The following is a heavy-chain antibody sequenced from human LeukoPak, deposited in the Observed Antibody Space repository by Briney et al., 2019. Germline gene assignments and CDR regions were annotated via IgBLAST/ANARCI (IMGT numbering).Heavy chain of an antibody. J-gene: IGHJ6*03. CDR2: IYTSGST. CDR3: ARDPGGNYYYYMDV. Sequence: PSQTLSLTCTVSGGSISSGSYYWSWIRQPAGKGLEWIGRIYTSGSTNYNPSLKSRVTISVDTSKNQFSLKLSSVTAADTAVYYCARDPGGNYYYYMDVWGKGTTVTVSS. D-gene: IGHD1-26*01. CDR1: GGSISSGSYY. V-gene: IGHV4-61*02.